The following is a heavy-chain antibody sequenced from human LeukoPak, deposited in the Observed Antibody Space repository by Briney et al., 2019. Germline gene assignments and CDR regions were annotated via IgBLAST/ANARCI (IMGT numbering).Heavy chain of an antibody. CDR2: INHSGST. J-gene: IGHJ5*02. Sequence: SETLSLTCAVYGGSFSGYYWSWIRQPPGKGLEWIGEINHSGSTNYNPSLKSRVTISVDTSKNQFSLKLSSVTAADTAVYYCARGSWFDPWGQGTLVTVSS. CDR1: GGSFSGYY. CDR3: ARGSWFDP. V-gene: IGHV4-34*01.